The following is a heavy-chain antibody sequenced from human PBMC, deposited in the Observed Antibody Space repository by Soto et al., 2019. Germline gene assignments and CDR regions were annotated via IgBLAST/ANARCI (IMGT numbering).Heavy chain of an antibody. V-gene: IGHV4-59*01. CDR1: GGSISSYY. J-gene: IGHJ4*02. CDR2: IYYSGST. D-gene: IGHD4-17*01. CDR3: ARDYGGNSDY. Sequence: QVQLQESGPGLVKPSETLSLTCTVSGGSISSYYWSWNRQPPGKGLEWIGYIYYSGSTNYNPSLKSRVTISVDTSKNQFSLKLSSVTAADTAVYYCARDYGGNSDYWGQGTLVTVSS.